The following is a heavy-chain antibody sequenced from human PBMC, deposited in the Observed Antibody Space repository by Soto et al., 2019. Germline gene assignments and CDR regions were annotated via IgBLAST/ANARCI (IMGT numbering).Heavy chain of an antibody. V-gene: IGHV1-18*01. Sequence: GASVKVSCKASSETFASYDITWVRQAPGQGLEWMGWISTYNGNTKYAQNVQGRVSMTTGTPTSTAYMELRSLKSDDTAVYYCARVTRGSGDWFDPWGQGTLVTVSS. CDR3: ARVTRGSGDWFDP. CDR1: SETFASYD. J-gene: IGHJ5*02. CDR2: ISTYNGNT. D-gene: IGHD6-19*01.